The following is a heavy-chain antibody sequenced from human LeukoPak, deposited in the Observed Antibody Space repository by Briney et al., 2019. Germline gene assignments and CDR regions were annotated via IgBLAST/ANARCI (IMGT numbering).Heavy chain of an antibody. CDR2: ISYDGSNK. CDR3: AKSPSGRSRISRFDY. Sequence: GGSLRLSCAASGFTFSSYGMHWVRQAPGKGLEWVAVISYDGSNKYYADSVNGRFTISRDNSKNTLSLQMNSLRAEDTAMYYCAKSPSGRSRISRFDYWGQGILVTVSS. V-gene: IGHV3-30*18. D-gene: IGHD1-26*01. CDR1: GFTFSSYG. J-gene: IGHJ4*02.